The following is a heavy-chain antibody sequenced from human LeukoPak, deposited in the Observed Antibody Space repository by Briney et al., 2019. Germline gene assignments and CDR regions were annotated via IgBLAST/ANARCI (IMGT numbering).Heavy chain of an antibody. V-gene: IGHV3-53*01. D-gene: IGHD6-6*01. Sequence: GGSLRLSCAVSGFTVSNNYMRWVRQAPGKGLEWVSLIYSGGGTSSADAVQGRLTITRDGSKNILYLQMASLRAEETAIYYCARDPPAVAANTYGWGQGTLVTVSS. CDR3: ARDPPAVAANTYG. CDR2: IYSGGGT. J-gene: IGHJ4*02. CDR1: GFTVSNNY.